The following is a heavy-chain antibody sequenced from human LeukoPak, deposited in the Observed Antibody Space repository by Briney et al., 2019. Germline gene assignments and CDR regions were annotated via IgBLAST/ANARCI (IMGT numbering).Heavy chain of an antibody. CDR1: GFTFSSYS. CDR3: ARDKVRQQLFYGMDV. Sequence: GGSLRLSCAASGFTFSSYSMHWVRQAPGKGLEWVAVISYDGSNKYYADSVKGRFTISRDNSKNTLYLQMNSLRAEDTAVYYCARDKVRQQLFYGMDVWGQGTTVTVSS. D-gene: IGHD6-13*01. V-gene: IGHV3-30-3*01. CDR2: ISYDGSNK. J-gene: IGHJ6*02.